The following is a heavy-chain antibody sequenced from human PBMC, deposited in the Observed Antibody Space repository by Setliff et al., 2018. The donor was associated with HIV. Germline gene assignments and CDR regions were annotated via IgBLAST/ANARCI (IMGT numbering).Heavy chain of an antibody. J-gene: IGHJ6*02. CDR2: IYTSGST. D-gene: IGHD3-3*02. CDR3: ARSIRGLDV. Sequence: PSETLSLTCTVSGGSISSGSYYWSWIRQPAGKGLEWIGRIYTSGSTNYNPSLKSRVTISVDTSKNQFSLKLSSVTAADTAVYYCARSIRGLDVWGQGTTGTVSS. CDR1: GGSISSGSYY. V-gene: IGHV4-61*02.